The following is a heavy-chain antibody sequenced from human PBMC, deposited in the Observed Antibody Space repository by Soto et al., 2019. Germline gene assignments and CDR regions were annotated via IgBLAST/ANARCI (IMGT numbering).Heavy chain of an antibody. J-gene: IGHJ5*02. CDR3: ARDLLGNPSNWFDP. CDR1: GYSFTSSG. CDR2: ISGYNGNT. D-gene: IGHD7-27*01. Sequence: QVQLVQSGAEVKKPGASVKVSCKASGYSFTSSGISWVRQAPGQGLEWMGWISGYNGNTHYAQKLQGRVTVTTDTSTSTVYMELRSLRSDDTAVYYCARDLLGNPSNWFDPWGQGTLVTVSS. V-gene: IGHV1-18*04.